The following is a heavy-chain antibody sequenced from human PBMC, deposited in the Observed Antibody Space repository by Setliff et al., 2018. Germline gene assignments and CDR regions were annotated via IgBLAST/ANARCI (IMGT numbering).Heavy chain of an antibody. V-gene: IGHV1-24*01. CDR1: GYTLTELS. CDR3: ARDSEDGYNSPIDY. D-gene: IGHD5-12*01. CDR2: FDPEDGET. Sequence: ASVKVSCKVSGYTLTELSRHWVRQAPGKGLEWMGGFDPEDGETIYAQKFQGRVTMTEDTSTDTAYMELSSLRSDDTAVYYCARDSEDGYNSPIDYWGQGTLVTVSS. J-gene: IGHJ4*02.